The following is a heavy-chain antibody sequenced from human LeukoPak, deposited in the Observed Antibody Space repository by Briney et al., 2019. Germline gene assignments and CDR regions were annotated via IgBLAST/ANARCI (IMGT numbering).Heavy chain of an antibody. CDR2: ISYSGST. J-gene: IGHJ4*02. CDR1: GGSINTYY. D-gene: IGHD3-22*01. Sequence: PSETLSLTCTVPGGSINTYYWSWIRQPPGKGPEWIGYISYSGSTNYNPSLKSRVTITVDTSKNQFSLKLSSVTAADTAVYYCAREGYDTNIYYKADYWGQGTLVTVSS. CDR3: AREGYDTNIYYKADY. V-gene: IGHV4-59*01.